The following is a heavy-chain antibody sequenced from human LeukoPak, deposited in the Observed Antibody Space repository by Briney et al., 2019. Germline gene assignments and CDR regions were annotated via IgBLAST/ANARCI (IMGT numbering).Heavy chain of an antibody. CDR3: ARGGEGQWLAADY. CDR2: IYSGGST. D-gene: IGHD6-19*01. V-gene: IGHV3-53*01. CDR1: GLTVSSNF. J-gene: IGHJ4*02. Sequence: PGGSLRLSCAASGLTVSSNFMTWVRQAPGKGLEWVSIIYSGGSTYYADSVKGRFTISRDNSKNTVFLQMNSLRAEDTAVYYCARGGEGQWLAADYWGQGTLVTVSS.